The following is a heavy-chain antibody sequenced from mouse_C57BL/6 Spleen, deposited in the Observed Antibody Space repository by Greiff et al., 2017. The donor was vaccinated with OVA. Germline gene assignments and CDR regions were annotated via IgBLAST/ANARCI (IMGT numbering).Heavy chain of an antibody. CDR3: AIYGSSPHYYAMDY. J-gene: IGHJ4*01. CDR1: GFTFSDYG. V-gene: IGHV5-17*01. D-gene: IGHD1-1*01. Sequence: EVMLVESGGGLVKPGGSLKLSCAASGFTFSDYGMHWVRQAPEKGLEWVAYISSGSSTIYYADTVKGRFTISRDNAKNTLFLQMTSLRSEDTAMYYCAIYGSSPHYYAMDYWGQGTSVTVSS. CDR2: ISSGSSTI.